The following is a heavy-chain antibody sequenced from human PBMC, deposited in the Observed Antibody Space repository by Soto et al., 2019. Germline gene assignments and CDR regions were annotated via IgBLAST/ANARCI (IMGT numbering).Heavy chain of an antibody. V-gene: IGHV5-51*01. CDR2: IYPGDSDT. J-gene: IGHJ4*02. D-gene: IGHD2-15*01. Sequence: GESLKISCKGSGYSFTSYWIGWVRQMPGKGLEWMGIIYPGDSDTRYSPSFQGQVTISADKSISTAYLQWSSLKASDTAMYYCARLTPLVVVADTPVNSLDYWGQGTLVTVSS. CDR1: GYSFTSYW. CDR3: ARLTPLVVVADTPVNSLDY.